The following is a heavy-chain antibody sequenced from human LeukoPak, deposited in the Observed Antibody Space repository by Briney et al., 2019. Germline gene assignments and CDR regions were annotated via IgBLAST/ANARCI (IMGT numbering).Heavy chain of an antibody. CDR2: IRYDGSNK. V-gene: IGHV3-30*02. J-gene: IGHJ4*02. CDR1: GFTFSSYG. D-gene: IGHD2-2*01. CDR3: AKDCYGLRRSYYFDY. Sequence: GGSLRLSCAASGFTFSSYGMHWVRQAPGKGLEWVAFIRYDGSNKYYADSVKGRFTISRDNSKNTLYLQMNSLRAEDTAVYYCAKDCYGLRRSYYFDYWGQGTLVTVSS.